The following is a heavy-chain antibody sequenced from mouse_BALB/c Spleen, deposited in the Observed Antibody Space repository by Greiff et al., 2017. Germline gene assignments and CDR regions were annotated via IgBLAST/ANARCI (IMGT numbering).Heavy chain of an antibody. CDR2: IYPGDGDT. Sequence: VQLQQSGAELARPGASVKLSCKASGYTFTSYWMQWVKQRPGQGLEWIGAIYPGDGDTRYTQKFKGKATLTADKSSSTAYMQLSSLASEDSAVYYCAREETGFSAWFAYWGQGTLVTVSA. V-gene: IGHV1-87*01. D-gene: IGHD4-1*01. CDR1: GYTFTSYW. J-gene: IGHJ3*01. CDR3: AREETGFSAWFAY.